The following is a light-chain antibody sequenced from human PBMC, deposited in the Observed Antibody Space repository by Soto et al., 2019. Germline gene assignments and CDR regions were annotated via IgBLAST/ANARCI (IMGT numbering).Light chain of an antibody. CDR1: QSVITY. CDR2: DAS. Sequence: EIVLRQAPSTLSLSPLERATLSFMASQSVITYLAWYQQKPGQAPSLLIYDASYMSTGIPARFSGRGSGTDFTLTISSLEPEDFAVYYCQQRSNWPRTFGQGTKVDIK. CDR3: QQRSNWPRT. V-gene: IGKV3-11*01. J-gene: IGKJ1*01.